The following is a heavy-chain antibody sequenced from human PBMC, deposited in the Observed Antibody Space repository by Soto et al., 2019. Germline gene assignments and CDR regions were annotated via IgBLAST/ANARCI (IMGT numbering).Heavy chain of an antibody. D-gene: IGHD3-16*01. V-gene: IGHV1-69*08. CDR1: GTIFSSYT. Sequence: QVQLVQSGAEVKKPGSSVRVSCKASGTIFSSYTISWVRQAPGQGLEWMGRIIPILGETNSAQKFQGRVTLNADKSTNKDYMELNSLRLEDTALSYCARGLGGRMDDWGQGTTVTVSS. CDR3: ARGLGGRMDD. J-gene: IGHJ6*02. CDR2: IIPILGET.